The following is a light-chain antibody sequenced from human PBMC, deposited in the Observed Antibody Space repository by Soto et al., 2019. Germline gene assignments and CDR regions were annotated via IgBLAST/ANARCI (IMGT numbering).Light chain of an antibody. V-gene: IGKV1-39*01. CDR1: QSIRSS. J-gene: IGKJ1*01. CDR2: AAS. CDR3: QQSYSTPSWT. Sequence: DIQMTQSPSSLSAYLGDRVTITCRASQSIRSSLNWYQQKPGKAPNLLIYAASTLNSGVPSRFSGSGSGTDFTLTINTLQPEDFATYYCQQSYSTPSWTFGQGTKVDIK.